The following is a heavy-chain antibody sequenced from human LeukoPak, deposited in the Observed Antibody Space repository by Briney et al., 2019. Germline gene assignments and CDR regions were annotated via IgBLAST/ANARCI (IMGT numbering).Heavy chain of an antibody. D-gene: IGHD4-17*01. Sequence: PSETLSLTCTVSGGSISSYYWSWIRQPPGKGLEWIGYIYYSGSTNYNPSLKSRVTISVDTSKNQFSLKLSSVTAADTAVYYCARAHDYGDYYFDYWGQGTLVIVSS. V-gene: IGHV4-59*08. CDR1: GGSISSYY. CDR3: ARAHDYGDYYFDY. CDR2: IYYSGST. J-gene: IGHJ4*02.